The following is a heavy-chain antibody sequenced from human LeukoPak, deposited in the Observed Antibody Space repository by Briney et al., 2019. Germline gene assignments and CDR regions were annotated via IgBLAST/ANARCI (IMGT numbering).Heavy chain of an antibody. V-gene: IGHV4-59*01. CDR2: IYYSGST. D-gene: IGHD6-13*01. J-gene: IGHJ1*01. CDR1: GGSMSGYF. CDR3: ARSITSSWYGDFQH. Sequence: TSETLSLTCTVSGGSMSGYFWSWIRQPPGKGLEWIGYIYYSGSTNYNPSLKSRVTISVDTPKNQFSLKLSSVTAADTAVYYCARSITSSWYGDFQHWGQGTLVTVSS.